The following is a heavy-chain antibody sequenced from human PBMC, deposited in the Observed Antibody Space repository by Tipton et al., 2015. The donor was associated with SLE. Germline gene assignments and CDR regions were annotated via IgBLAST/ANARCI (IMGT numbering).Heavy chain of an antibody. CDR3: AKRPVGTVYHFDS. CDR1: GFTFSSYW. J-gene: IGHJ4*02. Sequence: SLRLSCVASGFTFSSYWMHWVRQAPGKGLVWVSRLNSDGTFTTHADSGKGRFTISRDNAKNTLYLQMNSLRAEDTAVYYCAKRPVGTVYHFDSWGQGRLVTVSS. V-gene: IGHV3-74*03. D-gene: IGHD5/OR15-5a*01. CDR2: LNSDGTFT.